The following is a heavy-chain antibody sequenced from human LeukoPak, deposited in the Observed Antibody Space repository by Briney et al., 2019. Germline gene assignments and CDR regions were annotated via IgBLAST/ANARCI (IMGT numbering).Heavy chain of an antibody. CDR1: GFTFHTSA. CDR2: ISGNGGAT. J-gene: IGHJ4*02. D-gene: IGHD4/OR15-4a*01. V-gene: IGHV3-23*01. CDR3: SKGGECYGGLFDS. Sequence: FALTTSGFTFHTSAISWVRQAPGKALEWVSAISGNGGATYYADSVKGRFTLSRDNSKHTLYLQMNSLRAEDTAVYYCSKGGECYGGLFDSWGQGTLVTVSS.